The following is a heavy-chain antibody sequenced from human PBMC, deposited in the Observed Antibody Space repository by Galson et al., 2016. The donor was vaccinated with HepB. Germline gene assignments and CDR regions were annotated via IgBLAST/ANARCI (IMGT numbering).Heavy chain of an antibody. Sequence: SLSLSRAASGFAFSHSGMSWVRKAPGWGLECVSVITRRGDATHYADFVKGRFTISRDDSKNTLYLYMNNLTAGDTAIYYCGKHGGFDYWGQGALVTVSS. CDR1: GFAFSHSG. CDR2: ITRRGDAT. V-gene: IGHV3-23*01. D-gene: IGHD3-16*01. CDR3: GKHGGFDY. J-gene: IGHJ4*02.